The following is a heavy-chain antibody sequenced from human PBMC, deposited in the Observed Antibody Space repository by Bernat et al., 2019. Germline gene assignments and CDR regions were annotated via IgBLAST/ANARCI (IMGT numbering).Heavy chain of an antibody. J-gene: IGHJ4*02. Sequence: QVQLVQSGAEVKKPGASLKVSCKASGYTFVNYAITWVRQAPGQGLEWMGWSNVYNGNTKFAQKLQGRVTMTTDTSTSTAYMELSSLGSDDTAVDYCARDRVYCSGGTCYFLLDYWGQGTLVTVSS. CDR2: SNVYNGNT. V-gene: IGHV1-18*01. D-gene: IGHD2-15*01. CDR1: GYTFVNYA. CDR3: ARDRVYCSGGTCYFLLDY.